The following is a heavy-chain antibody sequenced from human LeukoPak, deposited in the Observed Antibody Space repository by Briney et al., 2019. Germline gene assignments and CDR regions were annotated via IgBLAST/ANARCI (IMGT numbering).Heavy chain of an antibody. Sequence: GGSLRLSCAASGFTFSSYSMNWVRQAPGKGLEWVSSISSSSSYIYYADSVKGRFTISRDNAKNSLYLQMSSLRAEDTAVYYCARDYYCSSTSCSGDYYYMDVWGKGTTVTVSS. CDR2: ISSSSSYI. V-gene: IGHV3-21*01. CDR3: ARDYYCSSTSCSGDYYYMDV. D-gene: IGHD2-2*01. CDR1: GFTFSSYS. J-gene: IGHJ6*03.